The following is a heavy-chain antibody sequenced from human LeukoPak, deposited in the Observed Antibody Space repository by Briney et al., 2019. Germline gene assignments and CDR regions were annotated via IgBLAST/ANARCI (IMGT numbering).Heavy chain of an antibody. Sequence: PGRSLRLSCAASGFTFSSYGMHWVRQAPGQGLGWVAVIWYDGSNKYYADSVKGRFTISRDNSKNTLYLQMNSLRAADTAVYYCARGYSYGSASYYCDYWGQGTLVTVSS. V-gene: IGHV3-33*01. CDR1: GFTFSSYG. J-gene: IGHJ4*02. CDR3: ARGYSYGSASYYCDY. D-gene: IGHD3-10*01. CDR2: IWYDGSNK.